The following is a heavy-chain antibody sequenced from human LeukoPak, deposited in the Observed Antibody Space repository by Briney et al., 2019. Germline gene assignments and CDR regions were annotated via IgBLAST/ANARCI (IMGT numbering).Heavy chain of an antibody. CDR3: AREARQGGLGDYIPLDY. CDR1: AFSLNAYN. V-gene: IGHV3-21*04. CDR2: ISYTGTYI. D-gene: IGHD4-17*01. J-gene: IGHJ4*02. Sequence: GGSLRLSCAASAFSLNAYNMNWVRQAPGKGLEWVSSISYTGTYIYYADSVKGRFTISRDNAKNSLYLQMNSLRAEDTAVYYCAREARQGGLGDYIPLDYWGQGTLVTVSS.